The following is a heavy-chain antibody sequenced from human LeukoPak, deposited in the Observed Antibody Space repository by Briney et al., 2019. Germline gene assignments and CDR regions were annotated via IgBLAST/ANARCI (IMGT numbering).Heavy chain of an antibody. Sequence: ASVKVSCKASGYTFTGYYMHWVRQAPGQGLEWMGWINPNSGGTNYAQKFQGRVTMTRDTSISTAYMELSRLRSDDTAVYYCARVQPGMAIIRYWGQGTLVTVSS. V-gene: IGHV1-2*02. D-gene: IGHD5-24*01. CDR1: GYTFTGYY. CDR2: INPNSGGT. CDR3: ARVQPGMAIIRY. J-gene: IGHJ4*02.